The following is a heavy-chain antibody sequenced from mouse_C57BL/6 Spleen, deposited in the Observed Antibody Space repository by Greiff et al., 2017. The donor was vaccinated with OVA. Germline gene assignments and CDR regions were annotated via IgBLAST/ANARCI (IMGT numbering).Heavy chain of an antibody. CDR2: IDPSDSET. J-gene: IGHJ2*01. Sequence: QVQLKQPGAELVRPGSSVKLSCKASGYTFTSYWMHWVKQRPIQGLEWIGNIDPSDSETHYNQKFKDKATLTVDKSSSTAYMQLSSLTSEDSAVYYCARGDYGNYVGYWGQGTTLTVSS. V-gene: IGHV1-52*01. CDR3: ARGDYGNYVGY. D-gene: IGHD2-1*01. CDR1: GYTFTSYW.